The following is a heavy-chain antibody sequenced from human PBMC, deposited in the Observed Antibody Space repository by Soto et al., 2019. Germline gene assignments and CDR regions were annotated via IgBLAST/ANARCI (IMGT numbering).Heavy chain of an antibody. Sequence: SVKVSCKASGGTFSSYAISWVRQAPGRGLEWMGGIIPIFGTANYAQKFQGRVTITADESTSTAYMELSSLRSEDTAVYYCASPLRRPNAFDIWGQGTMVTVS. V-gene: IGHV1-69*13. CDR2: IIPIFGTA. J-gene: IGHJ3*02. CDR3: ASPLRRPNAFDI. D-gene: IGHD3-16*01. CDR1: GGTFSSYA.